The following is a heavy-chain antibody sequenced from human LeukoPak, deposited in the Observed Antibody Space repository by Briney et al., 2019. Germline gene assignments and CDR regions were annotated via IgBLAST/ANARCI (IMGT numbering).Heavy chain of an antibody. J-gene: IGHJ4*02. V-gene: IGHV4-4*02. CDR2: IYHTGST. CDR1: GGSXIXXSNW. D-gene: IGHD4-17*01. CDR3: ARVIAPPYGAADY. Sequence: XXTCAXXGGSXIXXSNWWSWVRQPXGKGLEWIGEIYHTGSTNYNPSLKSRVTISVDKSKNQFSLKLSSVTAADTAVYYCARVIAPPYGAADYWGQGTLVTVSS.